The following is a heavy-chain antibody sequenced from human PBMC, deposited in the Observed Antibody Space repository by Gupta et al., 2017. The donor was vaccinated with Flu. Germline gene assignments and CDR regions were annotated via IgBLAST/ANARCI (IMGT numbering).Heavy chain of an antibody. CDR3: AEVYGLDI. CDR2: ISSSGSMI. V-gene: IGHV3-11*01. CDR1: GFTFSDYY. J-gene: IGHJ6*02. Sequence: LVESGGDLVKPGGSLRLSCVGSGFTFSDYYMSWIRQAPGKGLEWVSYISSSGSMIYYAPSVKGRFTNFRDNAKNSLYLQMDSLRVDDTAVYYCAEVYGLDIWGPGTTVTVSS.